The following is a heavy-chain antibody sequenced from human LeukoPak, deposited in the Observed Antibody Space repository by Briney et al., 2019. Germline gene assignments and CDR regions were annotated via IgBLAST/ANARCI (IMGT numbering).Heavy chain of an antibody. CDR3: AKGSYTSSWRNWFDP. CDR1: GFTFSNYA. Sequence: GGSLRLSCAASGFTFSNYAMSWVRQAPGKGLEWVSSISGSGATTYYAESVKGRFTISGDNSKNTQYLQMNSLRAEDTALYYCAKGSYTSSWRNWFDPWGQGTLVTVSS. D-gene: IGHD6-13*01. V-gene: IGHV3-23*01. J-gene: IGHJ5*02. CDR2: ISGSGATT.